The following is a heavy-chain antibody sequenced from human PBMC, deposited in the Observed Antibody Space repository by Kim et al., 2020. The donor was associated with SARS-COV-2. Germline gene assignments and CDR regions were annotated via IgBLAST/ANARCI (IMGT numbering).Heavy chain of an antibody. J-gene: IGHJ6*02. V-gene: IGHV4-61*01. CDR2: IYYSGST. Sequence: SETLSLTCTVSGGSVSSGSYYWSWIRQPPGKGLEWIGYIYYSGSTNYNPSLKSRVTISVDTSKNQFSLKLSSVTAADTAVYYCARAKYGSGSYPLPPYYYYGMDVWGQGTTVTVSS. CDR3: ARAKYGSGSYPLPPYYYYGMDV. CDR1: GGSVSSGSYY. D-gene: IGHD3-10*01.